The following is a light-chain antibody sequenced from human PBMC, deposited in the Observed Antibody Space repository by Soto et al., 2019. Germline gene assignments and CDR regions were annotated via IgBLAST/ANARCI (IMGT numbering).Light chain of an antibody. CDR1: RXDIGDSNF. J-gene: IGLJ1*01. Sequence: LTQPASVSGSPGQSVTISCTGPRXDIGDSNFISWYQHSPGKAPRLLIYEVNNRPSGVSKRFSGSKAGNTASLTISGLLDDDEADYFCASFRSGTILVFGSGTKVTVL. V-gene: IGLV2-14*01. CDR3: ASFRSGTILV. CDR2: EVN.